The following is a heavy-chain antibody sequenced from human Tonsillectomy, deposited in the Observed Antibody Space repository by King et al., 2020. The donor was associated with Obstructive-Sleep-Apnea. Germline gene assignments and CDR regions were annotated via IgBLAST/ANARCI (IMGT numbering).Heavy chain of an antibody. CDR3: ARERCFYNSGRYYNGFDQ. Sequence: DVQLVESGGGSVQPGGSLRLSCAASGFTFSSYAMSWVRQVPGKGLVWVSLINSDGSTTSYADSVKGRFTISRDNDKNTLHLKMNSLRAEDTAVYYCARERCFYNSGRYYNGFDQWGQGTLVTVSS. D-gene: IGHD3-10*01. CDR1: GFTFSSYA. V-gene: IGHV3-74*01. CDR2: INSDGSTT. J-gene: IGHJ4*02.